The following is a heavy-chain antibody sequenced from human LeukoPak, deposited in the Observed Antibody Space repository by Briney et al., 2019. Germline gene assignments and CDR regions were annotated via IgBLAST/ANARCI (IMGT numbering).Heavy chain of an antibody. CDR2: INPSRNT. J-gene: IGHJ4*02. D-gene: IGHD6-13*01. CDR1: GGSISSSSYY. CDR3: ARDSQAVGTDFDY. V-gene: IGHV4-39*07. Sequence: SETLSLTCTVSGGSISSSSYYWGWIRQPPGKGLEWIGQINPSRNTNYNPSLKSRVTISVDTSKKQFSLKLSSVTAADTAVYYCARDSQAVGTDFDYWGQGTLVTVSS.